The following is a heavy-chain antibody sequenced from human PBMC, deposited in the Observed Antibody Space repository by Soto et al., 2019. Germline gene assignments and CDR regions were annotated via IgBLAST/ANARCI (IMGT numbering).Heavy chain of an antibody. CDR2: TYYRSKWYN. CDR3: ARGIDVFIWNYEGLYNWFDP. J-gene: IGHJ5*02. Sequence: SQTLSLTCAISGDSVSSNSAAWNWIRQSPSRGLEWLGRTYYRSKWYNDYAVSVKSRITINPDTSKNQFSLQLNSVTPEDTAVYYCARGIDVFIWNYEGLYNWFDPWGPGTLVTVS. CDR1: GDSVSSNSAA. V-gene: IGHV6-1*01. D-gene: IGHD1-7*01.